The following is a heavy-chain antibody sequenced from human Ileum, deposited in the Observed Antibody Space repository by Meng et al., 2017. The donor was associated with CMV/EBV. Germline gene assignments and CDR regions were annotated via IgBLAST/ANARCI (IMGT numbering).Heavy chain of an antibody. CDR1: FTFSSYS. V-gene: IGHV3-21*01. D-gene: IGHD1-26*01. Sequence: FTFSSYSMNWVRQAPGKGLEWVSSISSSSSYIYYADSVKGRFTISRDNAKNSLYLQMNSLRAEDTAVYYCARDLSLVGATSFDAFDIWGQGTMVTVSS. CDR3: ARDLSLVGATSFDAFDI. CDR2: ISSSSSYI. J-gene: IGHJ3*02.